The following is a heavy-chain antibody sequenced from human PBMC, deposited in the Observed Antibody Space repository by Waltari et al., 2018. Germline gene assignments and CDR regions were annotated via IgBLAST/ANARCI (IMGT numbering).Heavy chain of an antibody. CDR1: GGSISSSSYY. J-gene: IGHJ3*02. D-gene: IGHD6-6*01. CDR2: IYYSGRT. CDR3: ARHGVGSIAARSAFDI. V-gene: IGHV4-39*01. Sequence: QLQLQESGPGLVKPSETLSLTCTVSGGSISSSSYYWGWIRQPPGKGLEWIGSIYYSGRTYYNPSLKSRVTISVDTSKNQFSLKLSSVTAADTAVYYCARHGVGSIAARSAFDIWGQGTMVTVSS.